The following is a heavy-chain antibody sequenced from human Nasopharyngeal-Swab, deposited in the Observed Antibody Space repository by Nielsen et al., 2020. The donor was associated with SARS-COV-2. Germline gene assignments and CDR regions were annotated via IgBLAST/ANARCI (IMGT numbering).Heavy chain of an antibody. V-gene: IGHV3-23*03. J-gene: IGHJ6*02. CDR2: IYSGGSST. CDR1: GFTFSSYG. Sequence: GESLKISCAASGFTFSSYGMNWVRQAPGKGLEWVSVIYSGGSSTYYADSVKGRFTISRDNSKNTLYLQMNGLRAEDTAVYYCAKFFGIESYYYYGMDVWGQGTTVTVSS. CDR3: AKFFGIESYYYYGMDV. D-gene: IGHD2/OR15-2a*01.